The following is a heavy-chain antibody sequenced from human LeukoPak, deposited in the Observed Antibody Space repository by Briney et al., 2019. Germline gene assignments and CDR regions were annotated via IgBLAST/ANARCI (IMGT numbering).Heavy chain of an antibody. CDR2: IYYSGST. Sequence: SETLSLTCTVSGGSISSGGYYWSWIRQHPGKGLEWIGYIYYSGSTYYNPPLKSRVTISVDTSKNQFSLKLSSVTAADTAVYYCARDRGGGSDVWGKGTTVTVSS. J-gene: IGHJ6*04. CDR1: GGSISSGGYY. V-gene: IGHV4-31*03. CDR3: ARDRGGGSDV.